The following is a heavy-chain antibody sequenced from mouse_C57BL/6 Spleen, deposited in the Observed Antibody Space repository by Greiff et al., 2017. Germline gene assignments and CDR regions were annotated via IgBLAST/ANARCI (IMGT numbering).Heavy chain of an antibody. V-gene: IGHV5-15*04. Sequence: EVMLVESGGGLVQPGGSLKLSCAASGFTFSDYGMAWVRQAPRKGPEWVAFISNLAYSIYYADTVTGRFTISRENAKNTLYLEMSSLRSEDTAMYYCARGYYGSSYGFAYWGQGTLVTVSA. J-gene: IGHJ3*01. D-gene: IGHD1-1*01. CDR2: ISNLAYSI. CDR1: GFTFSDYG. CDR3: ARGYYGSSYGFAY.